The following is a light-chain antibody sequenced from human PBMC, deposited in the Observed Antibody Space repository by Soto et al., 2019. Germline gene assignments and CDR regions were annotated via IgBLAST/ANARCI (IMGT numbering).Light chain of an antibody. CDR3: SSYAGSNTFV. CDR1: SSDVGCYSY. CDR2: EVS. J-gene: IGLJ1*01. V-gene: IGLV2-8*02. Sequence: QSAPAQPPSASTSPGQSVTISCTGTSSDVGCYSYVSWYQHHPGKAPKLVIYEVSKRPSGVPDRFSGSKSGNTASLTVTGVQAEDEADYSCSSYAGSNTFVFGTGTKVTVL.